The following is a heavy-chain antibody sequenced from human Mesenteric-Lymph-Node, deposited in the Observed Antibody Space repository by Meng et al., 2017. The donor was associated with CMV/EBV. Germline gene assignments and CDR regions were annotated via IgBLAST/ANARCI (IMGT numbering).Heavy chain of an antibody. V-gene: IGHV3-30*02. D-gene: IGHD3-3*01. Sequence: GESLKISCAASGFIFSSYGMHWVRQAPGKGLEWVGFIRYDGSNKYYADSVKGRFTISRDNSKNTLYLQMNSLRAEDTAVYYCAKAALFGVVTKYGMDVWGQGTTVTVSS. CDR1: GFIFSSYG. J-gene: IGHJ6*02. CDR2: IRYDGSNK. CDR3: AKAALFGVVTKYGMDV.